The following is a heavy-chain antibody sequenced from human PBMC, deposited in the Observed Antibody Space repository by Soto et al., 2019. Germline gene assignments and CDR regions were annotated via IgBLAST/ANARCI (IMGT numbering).Heavy chain of an antibody. D-gene: IGHD1-26*01. CDR1: GFTFSSYA. J-gene: IGHJ6*02. Sequence: GGSLRLSCSASGFTFSSYAMSWVRQAPGKGLEWVSAISGSGGSTYYADSVKGRFTISRDNSKNTLYLQMNSLRAEDTAVYYCAKQTYSGSYYYYYGMDVWGQGTTVTVSS. V-gene: IGHV3-23*01. CDR3: AKQTYSGSYYYYYGMDV. CDR2: ISGSGGST.